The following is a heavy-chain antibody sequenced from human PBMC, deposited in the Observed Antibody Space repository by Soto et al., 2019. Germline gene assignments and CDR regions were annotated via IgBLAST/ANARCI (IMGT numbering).Heavy chain of an antibody. CDR3: AKGGAVLLDPFDV. Sequence: GQLLESGGGMVQPGGSLRISCAASGFTFSSLAMNWVRLPPGRGLEWVAAVTSSASSTHYADSVKGRFTISRDNSKNTLYLQMNSLRADDTAVYYCAKGGAVLLDPFDVWGQGTMVTVSS. CDR2: VTSSASST. D-gene: IGHD1-26*01. CDR1: GFTFSSLA. J-gene: IGHJ3*01. V-gene: IGHV3-23*01.